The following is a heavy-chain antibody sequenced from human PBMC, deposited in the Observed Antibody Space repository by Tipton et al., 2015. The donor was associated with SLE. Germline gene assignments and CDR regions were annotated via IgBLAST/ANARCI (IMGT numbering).Heavy chain of an antibody. Sequence: TLSPTCTVSGGSITNGDYYWHWIRQPPGKGLEWIGNILYSGDTNYNPSLKSRVTISLYTSRKQFSLSLNSVTAADTAVYYCARDRVPYSSGCFDIWGQGTMVTVSS. CDR3: ARDRVPYSSGCFDI. D-gene: IGHD6-19*01. CDR1: GGSITNGDYY. J-gene: IGHJ3*02. CDR2: ILYSGDT. V-gene: IGHV4-61*08.